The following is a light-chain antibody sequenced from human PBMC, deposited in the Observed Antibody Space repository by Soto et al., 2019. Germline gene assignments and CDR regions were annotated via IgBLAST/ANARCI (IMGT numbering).Light chain of an antibody. J-gene: IGKJ4*01. CDR1: QSITRW. CDR2: DAS. CDR3: QRYNHYSGLT. Sequence: DLQMPQSPSTLSASVGDRVTITCRASQSITRWLAWYQQKPGEAPKLLIYDASSLESGVPSRFSGSGSGTEFTLTISSLQPDDFASYYCQRYNHYSGLTCNGGTKVDIK. V-gene: IGKV1-5*01.